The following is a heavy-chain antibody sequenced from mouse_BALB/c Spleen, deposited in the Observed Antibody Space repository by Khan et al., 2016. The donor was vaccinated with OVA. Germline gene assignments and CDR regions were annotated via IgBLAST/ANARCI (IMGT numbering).Heavy chain of an antibody. CDR2: ISYRGRT. Sequence: EVQLQESGPGLVKPSQSLSLTCTVTGYSITSNYAWNWIRQFTGNKLEWMGYISYRGRTNYNPSLKSRISITRDTSKNQFFLTLNSWTTEDTATKYCARWNYYGYAMEYGGQGTSITVSS. CDR3: ARWNYYGYAMEY. D-gene: IGHD1-1*01. CDR1: GYSITSNYA. J-gene: IGHJ4*01. V-gene: IGHV3-2*02.